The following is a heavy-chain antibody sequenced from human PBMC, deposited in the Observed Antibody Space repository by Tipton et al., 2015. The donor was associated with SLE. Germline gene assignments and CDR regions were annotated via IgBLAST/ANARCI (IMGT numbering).Heavy chain of an antibody. J-gene: IGHJ3*01. CDR1: GVSISSTSCY. V-gene: IGHV4-61*02. CDR3: ARVGASISAFDV. Sequence: TLSLTCAVSGVSISSTSCYWTWIRPPAGKGLEWIGRIYNSGSTTYSPSLKSRVTISLDTSKNQISLKLSSVTAADTAVYYCARVGASISAFDVWGQGTMVTVSS. D-gene: IGHD1-26*01. CDR2: IYNSGST.